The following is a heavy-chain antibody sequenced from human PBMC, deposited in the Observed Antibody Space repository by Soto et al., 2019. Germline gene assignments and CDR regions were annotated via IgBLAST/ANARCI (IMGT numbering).Heavy chain of an antibody. V-gene: IGHV4-39*01. CDR2: IYYSGST. Sequence: ESLSLTWTVSRGSISSGTNYWAWIRQPPGKGLEWIANIYYSGSTFYNPSLKSRVTISLDTSKNRFSLKLRSVTAADTAVYYCASHEAGWYFDSWAPGTLVTVSS. J-gene: IGHJ4*02. CDR3: ASHEAGWYFDS. CDR1: RGSISSGTNY. D-gene: IGHD6-25*01.